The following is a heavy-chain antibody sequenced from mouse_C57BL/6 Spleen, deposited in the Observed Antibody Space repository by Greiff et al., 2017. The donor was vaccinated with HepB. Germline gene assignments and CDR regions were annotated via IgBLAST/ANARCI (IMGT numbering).Heavy chain of an antibody. CDR3: ARGWLRRDYAMDY. J-gene: IGHJ4*01. D-gene: IGHD2-2*01. CDR2: IYPGSGNT. V-gene: IGHV1-76*01. CDR1: GYTFTDYY. Sequence: VQLMESGAELVRPGASVKLSCTASGYTFTDYYIDWVKQRPGQGLEWIARIYPGSGNTYYNEKFKGKATLTAEKSSSTAYMQLSSLTSEDSAVYFCARGWLRRDYAMDYWGQGTSVTVSS.